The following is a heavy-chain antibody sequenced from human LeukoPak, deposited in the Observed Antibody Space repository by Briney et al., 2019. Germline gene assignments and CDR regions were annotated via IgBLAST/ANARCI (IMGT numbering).Heavy chain of an antibody. Sequence: GGSLRLSCAASAFTFSNYAMSWVRQAPGKGLEWVSGISDSGDSTYYADSVKGRFTISRDNSKNTLYLQMSSLRAEDTAVYYCAKYQNDYVWGSYPDYWGQGTLVTVSS. V-gene: IGHV3-23*01. J-gene: IGHJ4*02. CDR2: ISDSGDST. CDR1: AFTFSNYA. D-gene: IGHD3-16*02. CDR3: AKYQNDYVWGSYPDY.